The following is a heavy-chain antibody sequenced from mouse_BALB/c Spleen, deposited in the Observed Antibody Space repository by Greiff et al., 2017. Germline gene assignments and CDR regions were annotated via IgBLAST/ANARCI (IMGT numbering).Heavy chain of an antibody. CDR1: GYSFTDYI. V-gene: IGHV1-39*01. CDR3: ARDVDGYGDY. D-gene: IGHD2-3*01. J-gene: IGHJ2*01. CDR2: INPYYGST. Sequence: VHVKQTGPELVKPGASVKISCKASGYSFTDYIMLWVKQSHGKSLEWIGNINPYYGSTSYNLKFKGKATLTVDKSSSTAYMQLNSLTSEDSAVYYCARDVDGYGDYWGQGTTLTVSS.